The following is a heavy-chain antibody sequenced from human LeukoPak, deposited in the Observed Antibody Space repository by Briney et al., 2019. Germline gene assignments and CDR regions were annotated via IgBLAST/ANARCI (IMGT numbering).Heavy chain of an antibody. CDR3: ARNWGYYYYYMDV. CDR1: GYTFTSYA. J-gene: IGHJ6*03. CDR2: INPNSGGT. D-gene: IGHD7-27*01. Sequence: ASVKVSCKASGYTFTSYAMHWVRQAPGQGLEWMGWINPNSGGTNYAQKFQGRVTMTRDTSISTAYMELSRLRSDDTAVYYCARNWGYYYYYMDVWGKGTTVTVSS. V-gene: IGHV1-2*02.